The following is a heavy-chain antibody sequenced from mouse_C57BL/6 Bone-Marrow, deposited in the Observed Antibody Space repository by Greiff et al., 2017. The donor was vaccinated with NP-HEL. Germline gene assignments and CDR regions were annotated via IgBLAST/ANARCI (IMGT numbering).Heavy chain of an antibody. Sequence: QVQLQQPGAELVKPGASVKSSCKASGFTFTSYWMHWVKQRPGQGLEWIGMIHPNSGSTNYNEKFKSKATLTVDKSSSTAYMQLSSLTSEDSAVYYCAREENWALDYWGQGTTLTVSS. CDR1: GFTFTSYW. CDR2: IHPNSGST. CDR3: AREENWALDY. D-gene: IGHD4-1*01. J-gene: IGHJ2*01. V-gene: IGHV1-64*01.